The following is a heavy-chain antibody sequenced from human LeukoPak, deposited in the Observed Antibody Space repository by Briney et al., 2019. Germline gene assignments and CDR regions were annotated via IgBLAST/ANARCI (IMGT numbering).Heavy chain of an antibody. CDR3: ARISFYYDSSGYPPPFNY. CDR1: GGSISSGDYY. Sequence: SQTLSLTCSVSGGSISSGDYYWSWIRQPPGKGLEWIGYIYYSGSTYYNPSLKSRVTISVDTSKNQFSLKLSSVTAADTAVYYCARISFYYDSSGYPPPFNYWGQGTLVTVSS. V-gene: IGHV4-30-4*01. J-gene: IGHJ4*02. CDR2: IYYSGST. D-gene: IGHD3-22*01.